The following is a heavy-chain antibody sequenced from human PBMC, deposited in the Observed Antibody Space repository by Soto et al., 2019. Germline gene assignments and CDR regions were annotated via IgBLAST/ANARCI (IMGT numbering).Heavy chain of an antibody. J-gene: IGHJ3*02. V-gene: IGHV3-30*18. CDR2: ISYDGSNK. CDR1: GFTFSSYG. CDR3: AKDLSYGDSGGAFDI. D-gene: IGHD4-17*01. Sequence: QMQLVESGGGVVQPGRSLTLSCAASGFTFSSYGMHWVRQAPGKGLEWVAVISYDGSNKYYADSVKGRFTISRDNSKNTRYLQMNRLRAEDTAVYYCAKDLSYGDSGGAFDIWGQGTMVTVSS.